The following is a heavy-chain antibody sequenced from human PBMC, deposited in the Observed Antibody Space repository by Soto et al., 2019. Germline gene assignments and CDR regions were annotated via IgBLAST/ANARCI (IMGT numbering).Heavy chain of an antibody. Sequence: ASVKVSCKASGGTFSSYAISWGRQAPGQGLEWMGGIIPIFGTANYAQKFQGRVTITADKSTSTAYMELSSLRSEDTAVYYCATLTIAVAGIGMDVWGQGTTVTVS. CDR1: GGTFSSYA. J-gene: IGHJ6*02. CDR3: ATLTIAVAGIGMDV. D-gene: IGHD6-19*01. V-gene: IGHV1-69*06. CDR2: IIPIFGTA.